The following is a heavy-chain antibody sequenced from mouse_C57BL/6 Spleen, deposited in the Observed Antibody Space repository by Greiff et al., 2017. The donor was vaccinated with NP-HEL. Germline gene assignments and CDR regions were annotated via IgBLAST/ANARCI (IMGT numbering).Heavy chain of an antibody. Sequence: DVQLVESGGGLVKPGGSLKLSCAASGFTFSDYGMHWVRQAPEKGLEWVAYISSGSSTIYYADTVKGRFTISRDNAKNTLFLQMTSLRSEDTAMYYCARGRLKSAMDYWGQGTSVTVSS. CDR3: ARGRLKSAMDY. V-gene: IGHV5-17*01. CDR1: GFTFSDYG. J-gene: IGHJ4*01. D-gene: IGHD3-2*02. CDR2: ISSGSSTI.